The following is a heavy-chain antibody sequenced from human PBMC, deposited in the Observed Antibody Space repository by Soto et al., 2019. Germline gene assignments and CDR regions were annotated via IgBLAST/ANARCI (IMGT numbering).Heavy chain of an antibody. D-gene: IGHD4-17*01. CDR3: ARHPDGDYAFDI. Sequence: PSETLSLTCTVSCGSISSSSYYWGWIRQPPGKGLEWIGSIYYSGSTYYNPSLKSRVTISVDTSKNQFSLKLSSVTAADTAVYYCARHPDGDYAFDIWGQGTMVTVSS. CDR2: IYYSGST. CDR1: CGSISSSSYY. J-gene: IGHJ3*02. V-gene: IGHV4-39*01.